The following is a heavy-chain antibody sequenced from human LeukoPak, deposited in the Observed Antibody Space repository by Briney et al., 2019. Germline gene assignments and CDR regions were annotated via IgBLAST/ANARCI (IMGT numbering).Heavy chain of an antibody. D-gene: IGHD6-6*01. V-gene: IGHV3-21*01. CDR1: GFTFSSYS. CDR2: ISSGSSYIDST. Sequence: PGGSLRLSCAASGFTFSSYSMNWVRQAPGKGLEWVSSISSGSSYIDSTYYADSVKGRFTISRDSTKNSLYLQINSLRAEDTAVYYCARAASHYYFDSWGQGTLVTVSS. J-gene: IGHJ4*02. CDR3: ARAASHYYFDS.